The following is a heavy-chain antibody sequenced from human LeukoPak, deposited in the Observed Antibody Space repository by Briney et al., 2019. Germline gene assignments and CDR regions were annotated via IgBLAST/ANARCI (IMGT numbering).Heavy chain of an antibody. CDR1: GFTVSSNY. CDR3: ARGGLYVNTAMIRHWYFHI. J-gene: IGHJ2*01. Sequence: PGGSLRLSCAASGFTVSSNYMSWVRQAPGKGLEWVSVIYSGGSTFYADSVKGRFTISRDTSKKKLYLQMNSLRTEDTAVYYCARGGLYVNTAMIRHWYFHIWGRGTLVTVSS. V-gene: IGHV3-53*01. D-gene: IGHD5-18*01. CDR2: IYSGGST.